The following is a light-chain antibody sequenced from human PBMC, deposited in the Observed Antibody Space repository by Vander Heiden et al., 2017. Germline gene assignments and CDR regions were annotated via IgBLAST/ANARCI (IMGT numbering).Light chain of an antibody. J-gene: IGLJ2*01. V-gene: IGLV2-14*01. CDR1: SSDGGGYNY. CDR3: SSYTSSSTREV. CDR2: DVS. Sequence: QSALTQPASVSGSPGQSITLSCTGTSSDGGGYNYVSWYQQHPGKAPKLMIYDVSNRPSGVSNRFSGSKSGNTASLTISGLQAEDEADYYCSSYTSSSTREVFGGGTKLTVL.